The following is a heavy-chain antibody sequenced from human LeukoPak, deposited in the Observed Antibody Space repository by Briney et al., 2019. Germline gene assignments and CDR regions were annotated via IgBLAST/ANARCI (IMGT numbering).Heavy chain of an antibody. J-gene: IGHJ5*02. CDR3: ARESPLWFGP. V-gene: IGHV4-39*02. Sequence: RASETLSLTCTVSGGSISSSSYYWGWIRQPPGKGLEWIGSIYYSGSTYYNPSLKSRVTISVDTSKNQFSLKLSSVTAADTAVYYCARESPLWFGPWGQGTLVTVSS. CDR1: GGSISSSSYY. CDR2: IYYSGST.